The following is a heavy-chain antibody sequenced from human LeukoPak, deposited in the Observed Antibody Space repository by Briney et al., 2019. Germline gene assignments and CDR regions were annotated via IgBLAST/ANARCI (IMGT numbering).Heavy chain of an antibody. D-gene: IGHD1-14*01. Sequence: ASVKVSCKVSGYTLTELSMHWVRQAPGKGLEWMGWINPDSGATNYAQRFQGRVTMTRDTSISTAYMELSRLRSDDTALYYCARSEMADYWGQGTLVTVSS. CDR3: ARSEMADY. CDR1: GYTLTELS. CDR2: INPDSGAT. J-gene: IGHJ4*02. V-gene: IGHV1-2*02.